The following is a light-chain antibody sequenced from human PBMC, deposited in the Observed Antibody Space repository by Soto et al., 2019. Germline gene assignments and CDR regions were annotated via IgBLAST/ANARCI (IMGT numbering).Light chain of an antibody. J-gene: IGLJ3*02. CDR1: SSDVGSYNL. V-gene: IGLV2-23*02. CDR3: CSYAGSSTFRV. CDR2: EVS. Sequence: QSALTQPASVSGSPGQSITISCTGTSSDVGSYNLVSWYQQHPGKAPKLMIYEVSKRPSGVSNSFSGSKSGNTASLTISGLQAEDEADYYCCSYAGSSTFRVFGGGTKLTVL.